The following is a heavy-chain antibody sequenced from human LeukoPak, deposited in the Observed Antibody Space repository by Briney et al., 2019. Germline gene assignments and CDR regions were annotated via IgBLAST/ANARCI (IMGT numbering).Heavy chain of an antibody. CDR2: IYTSGST. CDR1: GGPISSGSYY. D-gene: IGHD5-24*01. CDR3: ARRGDGYNLGYAFDI. J-gene: IGHJ3*02. V-gene: IGHV4-61*02. Sequence: SETLSLTCTVSGGPISSGSYYWSWIRQPAGKGLEWIGRIYTSGSTNYNPSLKSRVTISVDTSKNQFSLKLSSVTAADTAVYYCARRGDGYNLGYAFDIWGQGAMVTVSS.